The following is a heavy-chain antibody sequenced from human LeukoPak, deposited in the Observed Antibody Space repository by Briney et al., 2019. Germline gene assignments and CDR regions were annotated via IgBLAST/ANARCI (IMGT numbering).Heavy chain of an antibody. CDR3: ARDGAPWNYYYYYMDV. CDR1: GFTFDDYG. V-gene: IGHV3-20*04. J-gene: IGHJ6*03. D-gene: IGHD3-16*01. CDR2: INWNGGST. Sequence: GGSLRLSCAASGFTFDDYGMSWVRQAPGKGLEWVSGINWNGGSTGYADSVKGRFTISRDNAKNSLYLQKNSLRAEDTALYYCARDGAPWNYYYYYMDVWGKGTTVTVSS.